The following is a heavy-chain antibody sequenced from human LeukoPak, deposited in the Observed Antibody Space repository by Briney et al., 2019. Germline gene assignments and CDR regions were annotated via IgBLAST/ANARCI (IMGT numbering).Heavy chain of an antibody. CDR1: GASISTTSYY. CDR3: ARRTWGGPHYFDY. CDR2: IYYSGST. Sequence: PTETLSLTCTVSGASISTTSYYWGWIRQPPGKGLEWIGNIYYSGSTFYNPSFKSRVTISVDTSKNQFSLKVNSMTAADTAVYFCARRTWGGPHYFDYSGQGTLVSVSS. D-gene: IGHD3-3*01. J-gene: IGHJ4*02. V-gene: IGHV4-39*01.